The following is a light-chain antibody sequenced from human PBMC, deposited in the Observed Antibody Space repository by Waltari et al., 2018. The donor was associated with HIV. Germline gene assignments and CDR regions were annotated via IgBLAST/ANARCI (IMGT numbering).Light chain of an antibody. J-gene: IGLJ1*01. V-gene: IGLV1-44*01. Sequence: QSELTPPASVSGTPGQTVTFSCSGGRYNTGSNTLNSSRQFPGAAPKLLIYSNNQRPSGVPDRFSGSKSGTSASLAISGLQSGDEADYYCAAWDDSLNVYLFGPGTKATVL. CDR3: AAWDDSLNVYL. CDR1: RYNTGSNT. CDR2: SNN.